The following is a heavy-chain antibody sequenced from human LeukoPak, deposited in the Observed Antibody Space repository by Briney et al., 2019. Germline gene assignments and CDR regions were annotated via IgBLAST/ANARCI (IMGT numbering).Heavy chain of an antibody. Sequence: GASVKVSCKASGYTFTSYGISWVRQAPGQGREWMGWISAYNGNTNYAQKLQGRVTMTTDTSTSTAYMELRSLRSDDTAGYYCARGTMVRGVVSFIDYWGQGTLVTVSS. D-gene: IGHD3-10*01. V-gene: IGHV1-18*01. CDR1: GYTFTSYG. CDR2: ISAYNGNT. CDR3: ARGTMVRGVVSFIDY. J-gene: IGHJ4*02.